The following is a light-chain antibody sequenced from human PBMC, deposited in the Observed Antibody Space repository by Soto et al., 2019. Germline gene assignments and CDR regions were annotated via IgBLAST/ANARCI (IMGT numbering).Light chain of an antibody. CDR3: QQYNSYPLT. J-gene: IGKJ4*01. CDR2: AAS. Sequence: DIQMTQSPSSLSASVGDRVTITCRASQGIGNDLGWYQQKPGKAPKRLIYAASTLQSGVPSRFSGSESGTDFTLKVSSLKPEEFANYYCQQYNSYPLTFGGGTKVEV. CDR1: QGIGND. V-gene: IGKV1-17*01.